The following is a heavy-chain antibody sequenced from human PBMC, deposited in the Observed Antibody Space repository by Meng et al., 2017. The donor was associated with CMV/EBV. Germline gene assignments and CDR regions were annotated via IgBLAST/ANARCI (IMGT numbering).Heavy chain of an antibody. D-gene: IGHD3-16*01. CDR1: GYTFTGYY. V-gene: IGHV1-2*02. CDR3: ARVTSVAYYFDY. CDR2: INPNSGGT. Sequence: CKASGYTFTGYYMHWVRQAPGQGREWMGWINPNSGGTNYAQKFQGRVTMTRDTSISTAYMELSRLRSDDTAVYYCARVTSVAYYFDYWGQGTLVTVSS. J-gene: IGHJ4*02.